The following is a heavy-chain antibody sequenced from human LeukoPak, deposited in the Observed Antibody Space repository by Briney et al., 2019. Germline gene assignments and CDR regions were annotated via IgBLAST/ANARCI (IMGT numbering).Heavy chain of an antibody. CDR3: ARAYHSSWYLNWFDP. J-gene: IGHJ5*02. CDR1: GGSISSSNW. D-gene: IGHD6-13*01. V-gene: IGHV4-4*02. Sequence: PSETLSLTCGVSGGSISSSNWWSWVRQPPGKGLEWIGEIYYSGRTNYNPSLKNRVTMSVDKSNNQFSLKLSSVTAADTAVYYCARAYHSSWYLNWFDPWGQGTLVTVSS. CDR2: IYYSGRT.